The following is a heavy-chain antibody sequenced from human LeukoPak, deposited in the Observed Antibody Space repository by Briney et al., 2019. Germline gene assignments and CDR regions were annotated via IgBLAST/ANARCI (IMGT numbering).Heavy chain of an antibody. CDR1: GGSFSGYY. Sequence: SETLSLTCAVYGGSFSGYYWNWIRQPPGKGLEWIGYIYYSGSTNYNPSLKSRVTISVDTSKNQFSLKLSSVTAADTAVYYCARRSSGWSSYYFDYWGQGTLVTVSS. D-gene: IGHD6-19*01. CDR3: ARRSSGWSSYYFDY. V-gene: IGHV4-59*01. J-gene: IGHJ4*02. CDR2: IYYSGST.